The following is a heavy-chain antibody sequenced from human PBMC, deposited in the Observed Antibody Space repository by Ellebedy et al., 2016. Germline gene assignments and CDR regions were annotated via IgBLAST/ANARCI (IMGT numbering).Heavy chain of an antibody. J-gene: IGHJ4*02. CDR1: GGTFSRYA. V-gene: IGHV1-69*13. CDR3: ARGGDGYNYETHY. CDR2: IIPIFGTA. Sequence: SVKVSCXASGGTFSRYAISWVRQAPGQGLEWMGGIIPIFGTANYAQKFQGRVTITADESTSTVYMELSSLRSEDTAVYYCARGGDGYNYETHYWGQGTLVTVSS. D-gene: IGHD5-24*01.